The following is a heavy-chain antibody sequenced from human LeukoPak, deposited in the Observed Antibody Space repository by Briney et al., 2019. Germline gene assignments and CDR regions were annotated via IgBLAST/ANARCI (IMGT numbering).Heavy chain of an antibody. Sequence: PGWALRLSCPASGFTFSDYYMSWIRQVPGKGLEGVSYISKTCSTIYYAGSVKGRFTISRDNSKNALYLQMNSLRAEDTALYYCARGHYGMDVWGQGTTVTVSS. CDR1: GFTFSDYY. CDR2: ISKTCSTI. CDR3: ARGHYGMDV. J-gene: IGHJ6*02. V-gene: IGHV3-11*01.